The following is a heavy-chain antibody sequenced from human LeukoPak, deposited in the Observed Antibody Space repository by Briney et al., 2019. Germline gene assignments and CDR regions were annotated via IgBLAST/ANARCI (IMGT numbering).Heavy chain of an antibody. CDR2: IISLFGTA. V-gene: IGHV1-69*13. J-gene: IGHJ3*02. CDR3: ARVWCSGGSCYSSRGAFDI. D-gene: IGHD2-15*01. Sequence: SVKVSCKASGGTFSRYSIRWVRQAPGQGLEWMGGIISLFGTAKYAQTFKGRVTITADESTSTAYMELNSLRSEDTAVYYCARVWCSGGSCYSSRGAFDIWGQGTMVTVSS. CDR1: GGTFSRYS.